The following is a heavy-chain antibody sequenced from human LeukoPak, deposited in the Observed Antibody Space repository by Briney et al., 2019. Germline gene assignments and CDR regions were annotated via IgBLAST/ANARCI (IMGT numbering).Heavy chain of an antibody. CDR1: GFTLSSFG. J-gene: IGHJ3*02. CDR2: MWYDGRNK. CDR3: ARVGDMEAFDI. Sequence: PGRPLRLSCAASGFTLSSFGMVWVRQAPGKGLGWVTLMWYDGRNKYYADSVKGRFAISRDNSKNTVYLQMNSLRGEDTAVYYCARVGDMEAFDIWGQGTRVTVSS. V-gene: IGHV3-33*01. D-gene: IGHD3-16*01.